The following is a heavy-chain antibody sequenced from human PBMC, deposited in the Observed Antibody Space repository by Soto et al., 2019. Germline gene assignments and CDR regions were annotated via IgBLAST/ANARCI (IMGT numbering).Heavy chain of an antibody. J-gene: IGHJ6*03. CDR2: INHSGST. Sequence: SQTLSLTCAVYGGSFSGYYWSWIRQPPGKGLEWIGEINHSGSTNYNPSLKSRVTISVDTSKNQFSLKLSSVTAADTAVYYCARGGWGSHRSRYYMDVWGKGTTVTVSS. CDR1: GGSFSGYY. D-gene: IGHD3-16*01. V-gene: IGHV4-34*01. CDR3: ARGGWGSHRSRYYMDV.